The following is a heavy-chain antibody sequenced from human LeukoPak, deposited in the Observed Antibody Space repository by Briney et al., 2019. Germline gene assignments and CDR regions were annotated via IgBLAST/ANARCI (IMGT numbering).Heavy chain of an antibody. D-gene: IGHD3-3*01. CDR3: ARDPVTIFGVVIFNWLDP. V-gene: IGHV1-2*02. CDR2: INPNSGGT. J-gene: IGHJ5*02. CDR1: GYTFTGYY. Sequence: AASVKVSCKASGYTFTGYYMYWVRQAPGQGLEWMGCINPNSGGTNYAQNFQGRVTMNRDTSIRTAYMELSRLRSDDTAVYYCARDPVTIFGVVIFNWLDPWGQGTLVTVSS.